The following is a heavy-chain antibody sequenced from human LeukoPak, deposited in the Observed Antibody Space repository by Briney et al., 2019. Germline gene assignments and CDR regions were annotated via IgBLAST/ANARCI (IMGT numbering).Heavy chain of an antibody. CDR1: GYSFTSYW. D-gene: IGHD2-2*01. CDR2: IYPGDSDT. CDR3: AREVVPAANLYYFDY. Sequence: GESLKISCKGSGYSFTSYWIGWVRQMPGKGLERMGIIYPGDSDTRYSPSFQGQVTISADKSISTAYLQWSSLKASDTAMYYCAREVVPAANLYYFDYWGQGTLVTVSS. J-gene: IGHJ4*02. V-gene: IGHV5-51*01.